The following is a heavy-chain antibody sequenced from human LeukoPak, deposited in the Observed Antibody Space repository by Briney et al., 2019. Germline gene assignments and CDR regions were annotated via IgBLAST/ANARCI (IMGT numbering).Heavy chain of an antibody. Sequence: QAGGSLRLSCAASGFTSSSYAMSWVRQAPGKGLEWVSAISGSGGSTYYADSVKGRFTISRDNSKNTLYLQMNSLRAEDTAVYYCAKDRRLMVETPVFWGQGTLVTVSS. CDR2: ISGSGGST. V-gene: IGHV3-23*01. CDR3: AKDRRLMVETPVF. CDR1: GFTSSSYA. D-gene: IGHD5-24*01. J-gene: IGHJ4*02.